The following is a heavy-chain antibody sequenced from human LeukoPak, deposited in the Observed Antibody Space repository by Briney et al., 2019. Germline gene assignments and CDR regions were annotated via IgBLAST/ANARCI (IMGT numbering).Heavy chain of an antibody. CDR1: GGSISSGSYY. Sequence: SETLSLTCTVSGGSISSGSYYRSWIRQPAGKGLEWIGRIYTSGSTNYNPSLKSRVTISVDTSKNQFSLKLSSVTAADTAVYYCARLNYDFWSGYYAYYYMDVWGKGTTVTVSS. D-gene: IGHD3-3*01. CDR2: IYTSGST. V-gene: IGHV4-61*02. J-gene: IGHJ6*03. CDR3: ARLNYDFWSGYYAYYYMDV.